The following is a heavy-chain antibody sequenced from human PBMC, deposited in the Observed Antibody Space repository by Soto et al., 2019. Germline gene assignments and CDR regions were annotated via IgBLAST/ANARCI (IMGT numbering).Heavy chain of an antibody. V-gene: IGHV4-59*13. CDR2: IFYSGST. D-gene: IGHD3-22*01. J-gene: IGHJ4*02. Sequence: SETLSLTSIPSGGSISIYYWNGIRQPPGKGLEWIGYIFYSGSTNYNPSLKSRVTISVDTSKNQFSLKLSSVTAADTAVYYCARARSGYYRDFDYWGQGTLVTDS. CDR3: ARARSGYYRDFDY. CDR1: GGSISIYY.